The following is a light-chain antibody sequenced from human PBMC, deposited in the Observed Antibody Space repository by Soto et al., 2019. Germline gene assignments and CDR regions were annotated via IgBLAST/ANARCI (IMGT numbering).Light chain of an antibody. V-gene: IGLV2-23*01. CDR3: QTWGAAIYV. CDR2: EGH. J-gene: IGLJ1*01. Sequence: QSVLTQPATVSGSPGQSITISCTGASGYVGTYSLVSWYQQHPGKAPKVVIYEGHKRPSGVPDRFSGSTSVNTASLTISSLQSEDEADYYCQTWGAAIYVFGTGTKVTVL. CDR1: SGYVGTYSL.